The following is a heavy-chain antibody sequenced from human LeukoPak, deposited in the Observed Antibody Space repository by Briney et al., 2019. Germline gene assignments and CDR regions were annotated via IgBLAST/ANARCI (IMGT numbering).Heavy chain of an antibody. V-gene: IGHV4-34*01. CDR2: INHSGST. J-gene: IGHJ4*02. CDR3: ARGCEEVCSGGSCYPFDY. D-gene: IGHD2-15*01. CDR1: GGSFSGYY. Sequence: SETLSLTCAVYGGSFSGYYWNWIRQPPGKGLEWIGEINHSGSTNYNPSLKSRVTISVDTSKNQLSLKLSSVTAADTAVYYCARGCEEVCSGGSCYPFDYWGQGTLVTVSS.